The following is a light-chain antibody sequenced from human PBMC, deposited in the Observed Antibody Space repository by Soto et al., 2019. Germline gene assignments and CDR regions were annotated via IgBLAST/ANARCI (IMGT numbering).Light chain of an antibody. J-gene: IGKJ3*01. Sequence: DIQMTQSPSYLSASVGDRVTITCQASQDISNYLNWYQQKPGKAPKLLIYDASNLETGVPSRFSGSGSGTDFAFTISSLQPEDIATYYGEQYANLPPCTFGPGTKVDIK. V-gene: IGKV1-33*01. CDR2: DAS. CDR3: EQYANLPPCT. CDR1: QDISNY.